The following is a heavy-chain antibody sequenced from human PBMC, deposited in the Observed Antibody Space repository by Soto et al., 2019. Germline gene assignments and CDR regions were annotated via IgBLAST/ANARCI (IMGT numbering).Heavy chain of an antibody. CDR1: GFTFSSYA. CDR2: ISGSGGSK. J-gene: IGHJ4*02. CDR3: AKGGLGGVGYDY. D-gene: IGHD7-27*01. V-gene: IGHV3-23*01. Sequence: EVQLLESGGGLVQPGGSLRLSCAASGFTFSSYAMSWVRQAPGKGLEWVSAISGSGGSKYYADSVKGRFTISRDNSKNTLYLQMNSLRAEDTAVYYCAKGGLGGVGYDYWGQGTLVTVSS.